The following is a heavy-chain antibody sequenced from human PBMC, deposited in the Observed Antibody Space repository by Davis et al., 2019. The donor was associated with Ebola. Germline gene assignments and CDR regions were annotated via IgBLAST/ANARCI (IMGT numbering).Heavy chain of an antibody. Sequence: PSETLSPTCSVSGGSTSGYFWNWIRPPAGKGLEWIGRSYSGGSTNYNPSLKSRVTMSIDTSQNQFSLKMASVTAADTAIYYCTSHVSGESSFDYWGQGTLVTVSS. D-gene: IGHD3-16*01. J-gene: IGHJ4*02. CDR3: TSHVSGESSFDY. CDR1: GGSTSGYF. V-gene: IGHV4-4*07. CDR2: SYSGGST.